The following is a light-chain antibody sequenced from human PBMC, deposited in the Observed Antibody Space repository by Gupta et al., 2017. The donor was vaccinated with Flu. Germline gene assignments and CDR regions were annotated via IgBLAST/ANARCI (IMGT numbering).Light chain of an antibody. V-gene: IGLV2-14*01. Sequence: QSALTQPASVSGSPGQSITISCTGTRSDVGGYNLVSWYRQHPGRAPKLMIFEVSNRPSGVSNRFSGSKSGNTASLTISGLQAEDEADYYCSSYTSSSTLVVFGGGTKLTVL. CDR3: SSYTSSSTLVV. J-gene: IGLJ2*01. CDR1: RSDVGGYNL. CDR2: EVS.